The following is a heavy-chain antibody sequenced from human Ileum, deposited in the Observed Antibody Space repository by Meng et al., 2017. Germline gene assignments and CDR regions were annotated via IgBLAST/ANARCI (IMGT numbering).Heavy chain of an antibody. V-gene: IGHV3-23*01. CDR1: GFTFSIYV. CDR2: INSGGTT. D-gene: IGHD2-15*01. Sequence: GGSLRPSCAASGFTFSIYVISWFRQAPGKGLEWVSSINSGGTTYYADSVKGRFTISRNDSNYTVYLQMDSLRVASTALYYCAGRASGGPDSWGQGTLVTVSS. CDR3: AGRASGGPDS. J-gene: IGHJ4*02.